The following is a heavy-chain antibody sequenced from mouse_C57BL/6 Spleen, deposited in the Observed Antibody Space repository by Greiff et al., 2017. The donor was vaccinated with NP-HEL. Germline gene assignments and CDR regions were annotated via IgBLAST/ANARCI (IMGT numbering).Heavy chain of an antibody. CDR1: GYSITSGYY. V-gene: IGHV3-6*01. Sequence: EVKLVESGPGLVKPSQSLSLTCSVTGYSITSGYYWNWIRQFPGNKLEWMGYISYDGSNNYNPSLKNRISITRDPSKNQFFLKLNSVTTEDTATYYCAREAYYYGSSLYAMDYWGQGTSVTVSS. D-gene: IGHD1-1*01. CDR3: AREAYYYGSSLYAMDY. CDR2: ISYDGSN. J-gene: IGHJ4*01.